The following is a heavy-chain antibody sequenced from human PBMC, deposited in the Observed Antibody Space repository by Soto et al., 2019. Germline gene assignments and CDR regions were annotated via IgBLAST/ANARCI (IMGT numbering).Heavy chain of an antibody. CDR2: MYFGKST. V-gene: IGHV4-39*01. CDR1: GASISTSTNY. J-gene: IGHJ1*01. CDR3: TSRKREEDCSAGTCYVRW. Sequence: QLQLQESGPGLVKPSETLSLSCTVSGASISTSTNYWGWIRQPPGKGLEWIGSMYFGKSTFYNPSLKSRVTISVDTSKNQFTLNLSSVTAADTAVYYCTSRKREEDCSAGTCYVRWWGQGTLVTVSS. D-gene: IGHD2-2*01.